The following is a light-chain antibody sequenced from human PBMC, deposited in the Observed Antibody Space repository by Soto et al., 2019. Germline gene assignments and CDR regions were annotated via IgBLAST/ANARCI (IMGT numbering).Light chain of an antibody. CDR2: EVS. Sequence: QSVLTQPASVSGSPGQSITISSTGISSDVGSDDLVSWYQHHPGKTPKLMIYEVSNRPSGVSNRFSGSKSGNTASLTISGLQAEDEADYYCSSYTSSSTLVFGGGTQLTVL. CDR1: SSDVGSDDL. V-gene: IGLV2-14*02. J-gene: IGLJ3*02. CDR3: SSYTSSSTLV.